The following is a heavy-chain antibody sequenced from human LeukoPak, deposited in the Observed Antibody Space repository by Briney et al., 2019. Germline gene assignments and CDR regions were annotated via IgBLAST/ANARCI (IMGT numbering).Heavy chain of an antibody. CDR3: AKGGKWDVTPFDY. Sequence: GGSLRLSCAASGFTFSSYAMSWVRQAPGKGLEWVSAIRGSGGSTYYADSVKGRFTISRDNSKDTLYLQMNSLRAEDTAVYYCAKGGKWDVTPFDYWGQGALVTVSS. CDR2: IRGSGGST. V-gene: IGHV3-23*01. J-gene: IGHJ4*02. CDR1: GFTFSSYA. D-gene: IGHD1-26*01.